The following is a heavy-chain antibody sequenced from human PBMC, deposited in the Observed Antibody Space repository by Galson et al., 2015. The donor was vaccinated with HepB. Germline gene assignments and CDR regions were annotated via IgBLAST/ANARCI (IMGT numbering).Heavy chain of an antibody. CDR3: ARGDYCSSTSCYTAFAYNY. D-gene: IGHD2-2*02. CDR1: GFTFSSYG. J-gene: IGHJ4*02. V-gene: IGHV3-33*01. CDR2: IWYDGSNK. Sequence: SLRLSCAASGFTFSSYGMHWVRQAPGKGLEWVAVIWYDGSNKYYADSVKGRFTISRDNSKNTLYLQMNSLRAEDTAVYYCARGDYCSSTSCYTAFAYNYWGQGTLVTVSS.